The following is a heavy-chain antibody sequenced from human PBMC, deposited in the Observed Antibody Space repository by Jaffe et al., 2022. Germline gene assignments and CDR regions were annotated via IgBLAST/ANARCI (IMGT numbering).Heavy chain of an antibody. CDR2: IYWDDDK. J-gene: IGHJ1*01. V-gene: IGHV2-5*02. CDR1: GFSLSTSGVG. Sequence: QITLKESGPTLVKPTQTLTLTCTFSGFSLSTSGVGVGWIRQPPGKALEWLALIYWDDDKRYSPSLKSRLTITKDTSKNQVVLTMTNMDPVDTATYYCAHRGIAPKAESPFQHWGQGTLVTVSS. CDR3: AHRGIAPKAESPFQH. D-gene: IGHD6-13*01.